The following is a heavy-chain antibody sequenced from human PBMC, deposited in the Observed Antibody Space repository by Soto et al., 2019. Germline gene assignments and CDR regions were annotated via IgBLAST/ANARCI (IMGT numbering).Heavy chain of an antibody. CDR2: IYHSGST. J-gene: IGHJ5*02. V-gene: IGHV4-30-2*01. CDR3: ARVPTP. CDR1: GCSISSGGYS. Sequence: QLPLQESGSGLVKPSQTLSRTCAVSGCSISSGGYSWSWIRQPPGKGLEWIGYIYHSGSTYYNPSLKSRVTISVDRSKNQFSLNLSSVTAADTAVYYCARVPTPWGQGTLVTVSS. D-gene: IGHD2-2*01.